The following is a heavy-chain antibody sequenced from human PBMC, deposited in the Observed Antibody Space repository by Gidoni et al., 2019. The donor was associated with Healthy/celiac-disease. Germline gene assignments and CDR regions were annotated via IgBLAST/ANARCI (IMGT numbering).Heavy chain of an antibody. CDR3: ASYCTNGVCYSNWFDP. CDR2: IYYSGST. Sequence: QLQLQESGPGLVKPSAPLSLPCTVSGGSISSTSYYWGWIRQPLGKGLVWIGSIYYSGSTYYNPSLKSRVTISVDTSKNQFSLKLSSVTAADTAVYYCASYCTNGVCYSNWFDPWGQGTLVTVSS. V-gene: IGHV4-39*01. CDR1: GGSISSTSYY. J-gene: IGHJ5*02. D-gene: IGHD2-8*01.